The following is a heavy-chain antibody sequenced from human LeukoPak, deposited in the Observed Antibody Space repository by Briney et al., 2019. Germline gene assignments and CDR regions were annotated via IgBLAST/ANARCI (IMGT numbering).Heavy chain of an antibody. CDR2: ISSSGSTI. V-gene: IGHV3-11*04. CDR3: ARGITEADYYMDV. CDR1: GFTFSDYY. J-gene: IGHJ6*03. D-gene: IGHD3-10*01. Sequence: PGGSLRLPCAASGFTFSDYYMSWIRQAPGKGLEWVSYISSSGSTIYYADSVKGRFTISRDNAKNSLYLQMNSLRAEDTAVYYCARGITEADYYMDVWGKGTTVTVSS.